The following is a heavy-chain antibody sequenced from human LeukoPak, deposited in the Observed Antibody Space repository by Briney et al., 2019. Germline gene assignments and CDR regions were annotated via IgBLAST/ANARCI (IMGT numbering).Heavy chain of an antibody. J-gene: IGHJ3*01. D-gene: IGHD6-13*01. CDR1: GYTFTNHD. Sequence: ASVTVSCTASGYTFTNHDFNWMRQASGQGLEWMGWMNPNSGATGYAQKFQGRVTVTRDTSISTAYMELSSLTSEDTAVYYCARDGRGAAAADDPLDLWGQGTTVTVSS. CDR3: ARDGRGAAAADDPLDL. V-gene: IGHV1-8*01. CDR2: MNPNSGAT.